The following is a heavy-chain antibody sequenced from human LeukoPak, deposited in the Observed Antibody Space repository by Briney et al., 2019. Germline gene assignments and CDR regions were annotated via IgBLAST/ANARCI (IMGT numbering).Heavy chain of an antibody. CDR1: GGSISSYY. D-gene: IGHD4-17*01. V-gene: IGHV4-59*12. CDR2: IYHSGST. CDR3: ARRKMTTVIYYFDY. Sequence: PSETLSLTCTVSGGSISSYYWSWIRQPPGKGLEWIGYIYHSGSTYYNPSLKSRVTISVDRSKNQFSLKLSSVTAADTAVYYCARRKMTTVIYYFDYWGQGTLVTVSS. J-gene: IGHJ4*02.